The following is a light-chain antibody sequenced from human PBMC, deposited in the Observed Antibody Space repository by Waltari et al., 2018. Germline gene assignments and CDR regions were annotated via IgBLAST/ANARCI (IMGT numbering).Light chain of an antibody. CDR3: ETGGHGTGV. CDR1: SGHITNV. Sequence: QLVLTQSPSASASLGASVKLTCTLSSGHITNVIAWHQQQPGKGPRFLMKVNSDGSHRKGDDIPDRFSGSGSGPERYLTISSLQSEDEADYYCETGGHGTGVFGGGTKLTVL. V-gene: IGLV4-69*01. CDR2: VNSDGSH. J-gene: IGLJ3*02.